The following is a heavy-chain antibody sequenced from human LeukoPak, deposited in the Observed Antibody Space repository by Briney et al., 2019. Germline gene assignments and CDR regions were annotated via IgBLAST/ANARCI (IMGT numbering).Heavy chain of an antibody. Sequence: PSQTLSLTCTVSGASITSGVYYWSWIRQHPQRGLEWIGYLYYTGSSFYNPSLKSRVTISVDTSENQFSLNLNSVTAADTAVYYCATKPGYCSGGSCYSQNGNWFDPWGQGTLVTVSS. D-gene: IGHD2-15*01. CDR2: LYYTGSS. V-gene: IGHV4-31*03. CDR1: GASITSGVYY. J-gene: IGHJ5*02. CDR3: ATKPGYCSGGSCYSQNGNWFDP.